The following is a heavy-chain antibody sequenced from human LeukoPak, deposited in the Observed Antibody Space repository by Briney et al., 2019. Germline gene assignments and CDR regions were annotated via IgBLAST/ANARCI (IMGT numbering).Heavy chain of an antibody. CDR2: ISGSGGST. CDR1: GFTFSSYA. CDR3: AKSMTYCSGGSCYLRSSSYFDY. D-gene: IGHD2-15*01. Sequence: GGSLRLSCAASGFTFSSYAMSWVRQAPGKGLEWVSAISGSGGSTYYADSVKGRFTIPRDNSKNTLYLQMNSLRAEDTAVYYCAKSMTYCSGGSCYLRSSSYFDYWGQGTLVTVSS. V-gene: IGHV3-23*01. J-gene: IGHJ4*02.